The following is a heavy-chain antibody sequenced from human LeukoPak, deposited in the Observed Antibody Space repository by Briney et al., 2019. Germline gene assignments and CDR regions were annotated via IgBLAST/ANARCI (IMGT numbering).Heavy chain of an antibody. D-gene: IGHD2-21*02. J-gene: IGHJ4*02. V-gene: IGHV2-5*02. CDR1: GFSLSTPGAS. Sequence: SGPTLVNPTQPLTLTFTFSGFSLSTPGASVGWIGQPPGKALEWLALIYCDDDKRYSPSLTNRVPIIRDTSKNQVVLTMTNMDPVDTATYYCARSRDLSIAFDYWGQGTLVTVSS. CDR3: ARSRDLSIAFDY. CDR2: IYCDDDK.